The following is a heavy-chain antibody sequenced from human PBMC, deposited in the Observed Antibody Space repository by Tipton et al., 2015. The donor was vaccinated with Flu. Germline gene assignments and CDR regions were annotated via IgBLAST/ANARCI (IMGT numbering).Heavy chain of an antibody. J-gene: IGHJ4*02. CDR3: ARDRVDSSGFIDY. CDR1: GGSISSYY. V-gene: IGHV4-59*01. Sequence: TLSLTCTASGGSISSYYWSWIRQPPGKGLEWIGYIYYSGSTNYNPSLKSRVTISVDTSKNQFSLKLSSVTAADTAVYYCARDRVDSSGFIDYWGQGTLVTVSS. D-gene: IGHD3-22*01. CDR2: IYYSGST.